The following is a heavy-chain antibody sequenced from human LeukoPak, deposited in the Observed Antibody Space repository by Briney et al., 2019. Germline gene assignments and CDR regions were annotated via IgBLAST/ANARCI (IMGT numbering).Heavy chain of an antibody. Sequence: GGSPRLSCAASGFTLSSYEMNWGRQAPGKGLEWGSGISGSGDSTYYADSVKGRFTISRDNSKHPLYLQMNSLRAEDTAVYYCARRSGIAVAGAFDYWGQGTLVTVSS. J-gene: IGHJ4*02. CDR1: GFTLSSYE. V-gene: IGHV3-23*01. CDR2: ISGSGDST. CDR3: ARRSGIAVAGAFDY. D-gene: IGHD6-19*01.